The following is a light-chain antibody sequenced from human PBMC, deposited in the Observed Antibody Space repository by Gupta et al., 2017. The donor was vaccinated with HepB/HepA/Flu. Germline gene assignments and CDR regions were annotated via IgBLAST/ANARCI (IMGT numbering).Light chain of an antibody. CDR1: SSHIGTHT. CDR3: AAGEDSLNGVV. CDR2: SNN. V-gene: IGLV1-44*01. J-gene: IGLJ2*01. Sequence: SVVTQPPSASGTPGQRVTISCSGSSSHIGTHTVNWYQQHPGAAPKLLAYSNNQSPSGVPDRFSGSKSDTSAALAISGIQAEDDADYYCAAGEDSLNGVVFGGGTKLTVL.